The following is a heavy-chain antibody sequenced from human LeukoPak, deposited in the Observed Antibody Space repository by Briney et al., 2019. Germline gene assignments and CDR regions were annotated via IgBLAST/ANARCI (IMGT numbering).Heavy chain of an antibody. Sequence: GESLKISCKGSGYIFTSNWIGWVRQMPGKGLEWMGIVYPGESHTRYSPSFQGQVTMSADKSITTAYMQWSSLKTSETAVYYCARLRDGSYGEVFDCWGQGTLVTVSS. J-gene: IGHJ4*02. D-gene: IGHD1-26*01. CDR1: GYIFTSNW. CDR3: ARLRDGSYGEVFDC. CDR2: VYPGESHT. V-gene: IGHV5-51*01.